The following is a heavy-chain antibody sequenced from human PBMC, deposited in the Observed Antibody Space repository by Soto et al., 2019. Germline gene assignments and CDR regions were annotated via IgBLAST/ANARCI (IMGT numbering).Heavy chain of an antibody. CDR2: IIPRFGTT. V-gene: IGHV1-69*01. Sequence: QVQVVQYGAEVKKPGSSVRVSCKASGDSFTKYTVNWVRQAPRQGLEWMGGIIPRFGTTNYAPTLQDRVTITADASMNTVYMELSSLRSDDTALYYCARGRGLYNSGRSQLDSWGQGTLVTVSS. CDR1: GDSFTKYT. CDR3: ARGRGLYNSGRSQLDS. J-gene: IGHJ4*02. D-gene: IGHD1-1*01.